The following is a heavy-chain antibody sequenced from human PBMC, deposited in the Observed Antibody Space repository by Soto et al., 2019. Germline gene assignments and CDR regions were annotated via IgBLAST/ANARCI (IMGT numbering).Heavy chain of an antibody. CDR2: IYNSGST. CDR1: GGSLSSYY. CDR3: ARAPVSNYYDSSGYFAD. V-gene: IGHV4-59*01. D-gene: IGHD3-22*01. J-gene: IGHJ4*02. Sequence: SETLSLTCTVSGGSLSSYYWSWIRQPPGKGLEWIANIYNSGSTNYNPSLKSRVTISVDTSKNQFSLRLSSLTAADTAVYYCARAPVSNYYDSSGYFADWGKGNLVTVSS.